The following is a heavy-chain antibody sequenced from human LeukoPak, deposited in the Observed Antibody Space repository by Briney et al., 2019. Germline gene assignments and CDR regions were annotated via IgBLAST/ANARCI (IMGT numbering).Heavy chain of an antibody. CDR3: AKDANDYGGNLGDY. CDR1: GFPFSTYG. CDR2: IWYDGSNK. D-gene: IGHD4-23*01. V-gene: IGHV3-30*02. J-gene: IGHJ4*02. Sequence: GGSLRLSCAASGFPFSTYGMHWVRQAPGRGLEWVAFIWYDGSNKYYADSVKGRFTISRDNSKNTLYLQMNSLRAEDTAVYYCAKDANDYGGNLGDYWGQGTLVTVSS.